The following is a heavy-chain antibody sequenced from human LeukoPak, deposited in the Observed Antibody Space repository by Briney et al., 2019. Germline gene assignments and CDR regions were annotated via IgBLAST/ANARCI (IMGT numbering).Heavy chain of an antibody. D-gene: IGHD1-14*01. CDR1: GYTFTDFD. J-gene: IGHJ4*02. Sequence: ASVKVSCKASGYTFTDFDINWVRQATGQGLEWMGRVTPNTGKTGYAQKFQGRVTITRDTSINTVYMELSSLRSDDTAIYYCARGLITGTTPDYWGQGTLVTVSS. V-gene: IGHV1-8*03. CDR2: VTPNTGKT. CDR3: ARGLITGTTPDY.